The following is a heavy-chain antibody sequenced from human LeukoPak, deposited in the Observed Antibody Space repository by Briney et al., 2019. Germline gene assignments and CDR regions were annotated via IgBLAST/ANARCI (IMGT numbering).Heavy chain of an antibody. Sequence: ASVKVSCKASGGTFSSYAISWVRQAPGQGLEWMGGIIPIFGTANYAQKFQSRVTITADESTSTAYMELSSLRSEDTAVYYCARQVYYYDSSGLFDYWGQGTLVTVSS. CDR2: IIPIFGTA. CDR1: GGTFSSYA. CDR3: ARQVYYYDSSGLFDY. D-gene: IGHD3-22*01. V-gene: IGHV1-69*13. J-gene: IGHJ4*02.